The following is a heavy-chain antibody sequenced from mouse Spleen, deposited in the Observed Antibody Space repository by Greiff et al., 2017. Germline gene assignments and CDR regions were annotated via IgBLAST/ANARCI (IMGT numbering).Heavy chain of an antibody. J-gene: IGHJ3*01. CDR3: AREGLTGAWFAY. V-gene: IGHV1-80*01. CDR2: IYPGDGDT. CDR1: GYAFSSYW. Sequence: QVQLKESGAELVKPGASVKISCKASGYAFSSYWMNWVKQRPGKGLEWIGQIYPGDGDTNYNGKFKGKATLTADKSSSTAYMQLSSLTSEDSAVYFCAREGLTGAWFAYWGQGTLVTVSA. D-gene: IGHD4-1*01.